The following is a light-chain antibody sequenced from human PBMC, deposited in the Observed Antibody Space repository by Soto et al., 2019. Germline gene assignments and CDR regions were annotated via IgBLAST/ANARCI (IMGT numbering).Light chain of an antibody. CDR2: DAS. CDR3: QQRSNWPRLT. Sequence: EIVLTQSPATLSLSPGERATLSCRASQSVSSYLAWYQQKPGQAPRLLIYDASNRATGIPARFSGSGSGTDFTLTISSLEPEDFAVYYCQQRSNWPRLTFGGGTKVDSK. CDR1: QSVSSY. V-gene: IGKV3-11*01. J-gene: IGKJ4*01.